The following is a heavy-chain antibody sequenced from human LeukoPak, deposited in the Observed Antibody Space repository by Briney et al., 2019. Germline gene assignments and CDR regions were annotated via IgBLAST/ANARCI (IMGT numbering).Heavy chain of an antibody. CDR3: ARVIVVHGTYYFDY. CDR1: GGTFSSYA. J-gene: IGHJ4*02. CDR2: IIPIFGTA. D-gene: IGHD1-26*01. Sequence: PVKVSCKASGGTFSSYAISWVRQAPGQGLEWMGGIIPIFGTANYAQKFQGRVTITADESTSTAYMELSSLRSEDTAVYYCARVIVVHGTYYFDYWGQGTLVTVSS. V-gene: IGHV1-69*13.